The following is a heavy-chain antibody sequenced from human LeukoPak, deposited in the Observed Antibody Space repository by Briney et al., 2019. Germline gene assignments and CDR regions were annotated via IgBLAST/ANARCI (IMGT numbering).Heavy chain of an antibody. J-gene: IGHJ4*02. CDR1: GFTFSDYS. V-gene: IGHV3-7*01. CDR2: IRQDGSER. D-gene: IGHD1-1*01. CDR3: ARDRGTGPCDY. Sequence: GGSLRLSCAASGFTFSDYSMNWVRQAPGKGLEWVANIRQDGSERYYVDSVKGRFTISRDNTKNSLYLQMNSLRAEDTAIYYCARDRGTGPCDYWGQGVLVTVSS.